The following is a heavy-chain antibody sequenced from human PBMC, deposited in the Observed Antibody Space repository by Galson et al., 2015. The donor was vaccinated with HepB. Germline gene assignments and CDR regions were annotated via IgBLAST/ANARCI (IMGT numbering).Heavy chain of an antibody. CDR3: AKDLRGSQWLVWEYYYGMDV. J-gene: IGHJ6*02. CDR1: GFTFSSYA. V-gene: IGHV3-23*01. D-gene: IGHD6-19*01. Sequence: SLRLSCAASGFTFSSYAMSWVRQAPGKGLEWVSAISGSGGSTYYADSVKGRFTISRDNSKNTLYLQMNSLRAEDTAVYYCAKDLRGSQWLVWEYYYGMDVWGQGTTVTVSS. CDR2: ISGSGGST.